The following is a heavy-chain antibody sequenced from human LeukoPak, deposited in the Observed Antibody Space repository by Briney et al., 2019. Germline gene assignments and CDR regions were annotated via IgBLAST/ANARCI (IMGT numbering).Heavy chain of an antibody. V-gene: IGHV6-1*01. D-gene: IGHD2-2*01. CDR2: TYYRSKWYT. CDR3: ARGGRGYCSSSTCYFDF. J-gene: IGHJ4*02. CDR1: GDSVSNNNVP. Sequence: SQTLSLTCAISGDSVSNNNVPWNWIRQSPSRGLEWLGRTYYRSKWYTDYAVSVRGRITINPDTSKNQFSLHLNSATPEDTAVYYCARGGRGYCSSSTCYFDFWDQGTLVTVSS.